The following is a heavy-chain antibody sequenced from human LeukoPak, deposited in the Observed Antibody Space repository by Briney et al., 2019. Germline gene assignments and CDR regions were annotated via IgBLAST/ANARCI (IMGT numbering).Heavy chain of an antibody. D-gene: IGHD3-22*01. V-gene: IGHV1-69*06. CDR2: IIPIFCTA. J-gene: IGHJ6*03. CDR1: GGTFSSYA. Sequence: GASVKVSCKASGGTFSSYAISWVRQAPGQGLEWMGGIIPIFCTANYAQKFQGRVTITAEKSTSTAYMELSSLRYEDTAVYYCARGHYYDSSGYYPPTYYMDVWGKGTTVTVSS. CDR3: ARGHYYDSSGYYPPTYYMDV.